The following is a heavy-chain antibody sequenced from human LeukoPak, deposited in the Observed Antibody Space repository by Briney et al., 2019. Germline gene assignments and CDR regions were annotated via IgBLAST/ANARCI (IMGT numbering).Heavy chain of an antibody. V-gene: IGHV3-64*01. Sequence: GGSLRLSCAASGFTFSSYAMHWVRQAPGKGLEYVSAFSSNGGSTYYANSVKGRFTISRDNSKNTLYLQMGSLRAEDMAVYYCARYSYGGNSFDYWGQGTLVTVSS. CDR3: ARYSYGGNSFDY. CDR1: GFTFSSYA. D-gene: IGHD4-23*01. J-gene: IGHJ4*02. CDR2: FSSNGGST.